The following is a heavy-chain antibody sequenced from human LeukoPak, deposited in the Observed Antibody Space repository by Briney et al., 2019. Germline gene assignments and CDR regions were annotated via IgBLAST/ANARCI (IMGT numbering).Heavy chain of an antibody. V-gene: IGHV4-39*01. CDR3: ASAPRRGSIGGLGC. D-gene: IGHD3-10*01. J-gene: IGHJ4*02. CDR1: GDSISSSFYY. Sequence: SETLSLTCTVSGDSISSSFYYWGWIRQPPGKGLEWIGSFYYSGSTYYNPSLKSRLTISVDTSKSQFSLKLSSVTAADTAVYYCASAPRRGSIGGLGCWGQGTLVTVSS. CDR2: FYYSGST.